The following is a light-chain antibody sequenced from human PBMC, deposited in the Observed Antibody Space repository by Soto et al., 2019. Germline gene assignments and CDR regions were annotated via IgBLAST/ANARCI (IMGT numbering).Light chain of an antibody. CDR2: GAS. V-gene: IGKV3-20*01. J-gene: IGKJ2*02. CDR3: QQYGSSPPCT. Sequence: EIVLTQSPGTLSLSPGERATLSGRASQSVSSSYLAWYQQKPGQAPRLLIYGASSRATGIPDRFSGSGSGTDFTLTISRLEPEDFAVYYCQQYGSSPPCTFGQGTKLEIK. CDR1: QSVSSSY.